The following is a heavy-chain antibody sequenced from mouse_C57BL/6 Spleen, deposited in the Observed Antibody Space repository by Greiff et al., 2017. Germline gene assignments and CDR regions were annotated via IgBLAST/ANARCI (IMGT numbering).Heavy chain of an antibody. CDR2: IDPSDSYT. V-gene: IGHV1-50*01. CDR3: ARLGLY. D-gene: IGHD4-1*01. Sequence: QVQLQQSGAELVKPGASVKLSCKASGYTFTSYWMQWVKQRPGQGLEWIGEIDPSDSYTNYNQKFKGKATLTVDTSSSTAYMQLSSLTSEDSAVYYCARLGLYWGQGTTLTVSS. CDR1: GYTFTSYW. J-gene: IGHJ2*01.